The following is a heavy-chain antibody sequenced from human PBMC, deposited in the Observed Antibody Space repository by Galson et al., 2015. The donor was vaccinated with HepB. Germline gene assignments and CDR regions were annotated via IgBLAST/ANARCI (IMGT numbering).Heavy chain of an antibody. CDR3: ARFRGTYFDY. V-gene: IGHV4-4*07. CDR2: IFTNDNT. CDR1: GGSISSYY. Sequence: ETLSLTCTVSGGSISSYYWNWIRQPAGKGLEWVGHIFTNDNTNYNPSLKSRVTMSIDTSKNQISLKLSSVTAADTAVYYCARFRGTYFDYWGQGTLVTVPS. D-gene: IGHD1-26*01. J-gene: IGHJ4*02.